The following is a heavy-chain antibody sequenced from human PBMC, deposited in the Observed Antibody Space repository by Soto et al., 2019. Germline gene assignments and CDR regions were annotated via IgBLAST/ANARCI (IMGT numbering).Heavy chain of an antibody. D-gene: IGHD3-22*01. Sequence: EVQLVESGGGLVKPGGSLRLSCAASGFIFSDAWMSWVRQAPGMGLEWVGRIKSNSDGGTPDYAAPVKGRFSISRDDSRFTLYLRMNSLKTEDTAMYYCVTSASYSDNSRYRGYFDLWGRGTLVTVSS. J-gene: IGHJ2*01. CDR2: IKSNSDGGTP. CDR3: VTSASYSDNSRYRGYFDL. V-gene: IGHV3-15*01. CDR1: GFIFSDAW.